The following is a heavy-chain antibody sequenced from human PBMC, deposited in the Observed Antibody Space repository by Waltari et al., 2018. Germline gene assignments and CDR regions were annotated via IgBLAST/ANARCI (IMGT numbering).Heavy chain of an antibody. Sequence: QVQLVQSGAEVKKPGASVKVSCKASGYTFTSYAMHWVRQAPGQRLEWMGWINAGNGNTKYSQEFQGRVTITADKSTSTAYMELSSLRSEDTAVYYCASVYGSNPGRLDYWGQGTLVTVSS. V-gene: IGHV1-3*03. CDR3: ASVYGSNPGRLDY. CDR2: INAGNGNT. CDR1: GYTFTSYA. D-gene: IGHD3-22*01. J-gene: IGHJ4*02.